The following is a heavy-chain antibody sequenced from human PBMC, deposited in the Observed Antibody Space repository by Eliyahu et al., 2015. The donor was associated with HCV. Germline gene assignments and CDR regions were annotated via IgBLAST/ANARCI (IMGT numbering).Heavy chain of an antibody. CDR2: IXRSGXDT. Sequence: RLSCSASXFVXSDYAMHWXRQAPGKGLEHXSSIXRSGXDTYYAXSVKGRFFMSRDNSKNTLFLQLGRLRREDTATYYCLKDRSPFWGQGTQVTVSS. V-gene: IGHV3-64D*06. CDR3: LKDRSPF. CDR1: XFVXSDYA. J-gene: IGHJ4*02.